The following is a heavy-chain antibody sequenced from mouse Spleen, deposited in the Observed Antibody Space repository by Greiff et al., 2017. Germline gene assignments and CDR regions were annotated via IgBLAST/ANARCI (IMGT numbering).Heavy chain of an antibody. Sequence: EVQGVESGGGLVKPGGSLKLSCAASGFTFSSYAMSWVRQTPEKRLEWVASISSGGSTYYPDRWKDRCTISEDNARNIQYLQMSSLRSEDTTMYYCARGHDYPAWFAYWGQGTLVTVSA. CDR2: ISSGGST. J-gene: IGHJ3*01. V-gene: IGHV5-6-5*01. CDR1: GFTFSSYA. CDR3: ARGHDYPAWFAY. D-gene: IGHD2-4*01.